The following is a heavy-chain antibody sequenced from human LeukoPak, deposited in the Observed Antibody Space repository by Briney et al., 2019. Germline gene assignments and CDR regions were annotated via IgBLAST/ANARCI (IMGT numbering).Heavy chain of an antibody. J-gene: IGHJ4*02. D-gene: IGHD3-16*02. CDR3: ARGKYDYRYDYVWGSYREPGGDYFDY. CDR1: GYTFTSYG. Sequence: ASVKVSCKASGYTFTSYGISWVRQAPGQGLEWMGWISAYNGNTNYAQKLQGRVTMTTDTSTSTAYMELRSLRSDDTAVYYCARGKYDYRYDYVWGSYREPGGDYFDYWGQGTLVTVSS. CDR2: ISAYNGNT. V-gene: IGHV1-18*01.